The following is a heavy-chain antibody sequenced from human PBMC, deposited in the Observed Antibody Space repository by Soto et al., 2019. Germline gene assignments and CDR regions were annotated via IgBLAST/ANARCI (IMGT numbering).Heavy chain of an antibody. CDR2: INHSGST. D-gene: IGHD6-13*01. V-gene: IGHV4-34*01. CDR3: ARDTSIGWGSSSWYPRGARFDP. Sequence: QVQLQQWGAGLLKPSETLSLTCAVYGGSFSGYYWSWIRQPPGKGLEWSGEINHSGSTNYNPSLKRRVTISVDTSKNQFSLKLSSVTAADTAVYYCARDTSIGWGSSSWYPRGARFDPCGQGTLVTVSS. CDR1: GGSFSGYY. J-gene: IGHJ5*02.